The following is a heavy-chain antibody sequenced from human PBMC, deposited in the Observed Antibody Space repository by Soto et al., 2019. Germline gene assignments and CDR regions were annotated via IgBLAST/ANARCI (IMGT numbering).Heavy chain of an antibody. CDR1: GASRISHY. CDR2: ISYSGST. D-gene: IGHD3-16*01. Sequence: SETLSLTCTFSGASRISHYWTWLRQSPGKGLEWIGYISYSGSTYYNPSHKSRVTISADTSRNQFSLKLSAVISADTAVYYCARADPDASVGYWGQGTLVTVSS. J-gene: IGHJ4*02. V-gene: IGHV4-59*11. CDR3: ARADPDASVGY.